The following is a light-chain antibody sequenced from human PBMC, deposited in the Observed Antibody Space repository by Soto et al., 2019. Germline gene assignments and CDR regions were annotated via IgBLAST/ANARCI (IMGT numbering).Light chain of an antibody. V-gene: IGKV1-5*01. J-gene: IGKJ1*01. Sequence: DIQMTQSPSSLSASVGDTVTITCRASERVAKWLAWYHQKPGNAPKVLIYDVSKLGSGGPSRFSGSGSETEFTLSITGLQPEDSATYFCQQYKIRSTFGQGTKVEV. CDR1: ERVAKW. CDR3: QQYKIRST. CDR2: DVS.